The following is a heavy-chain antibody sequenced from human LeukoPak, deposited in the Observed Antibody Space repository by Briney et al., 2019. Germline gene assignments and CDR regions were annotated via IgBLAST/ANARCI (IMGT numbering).Heavy chain of an antibody. D-gene: IGHD1-26*01. CDR1: GYTFTSYG. J-gene: IGHJ4*02. V-gene: IGHV1-18*01. CDR2: ISAYNGNT. Sequence: ASVKVSCKASGYTFTSYGISWARQAPGQGLEWMGWISAYNGNTNYAQKLQGRVTMTTDTSTSTAYMELRSLRSDDTAVYYCARDRYSGSYFDYWGQGTLVTVSS. CDR3: ARDRYSGSYFDY.